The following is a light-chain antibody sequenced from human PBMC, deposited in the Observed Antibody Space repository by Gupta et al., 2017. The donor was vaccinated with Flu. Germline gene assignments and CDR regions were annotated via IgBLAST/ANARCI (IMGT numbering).Light chain of an antibody. CDR2: ANT. V-gene: IGLV1-40*01. CDR1: SSDIGAGND. CDR3: QSYDRSLSGWV. J-gene: IGLJ3*02. Sequence: QSVLTQPPSLSGAPGQTVTISCPGSSSDIGAGNDVYWYQHLPGTVPQLLIFANTNRPSGVPDRFSGSKSGTSASLAITGLQAEDEADYYCQSYDRSLSGWVFGGGTKLTVL.